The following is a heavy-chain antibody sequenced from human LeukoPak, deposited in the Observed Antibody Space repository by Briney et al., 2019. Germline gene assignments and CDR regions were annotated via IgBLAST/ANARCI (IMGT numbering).Heavy chain of an antibody. CDR2: IIPILGIA. CDR1: GGTFSSYA. CDR3: ARDREDRLWFGESDRYYGMDV. V-gene: IGHV1-69*04. J-gene: IGHJ6*02. Sequence: SVKVSCKASGGTFSSYAISWVRQAPGQGLEWMGRIIPILGIANYAQKFQGRVTITADKSTSTAYMELSSLRSEDTAVYYCARDREDRLWFGESDRYYGMDVWGQGTTVTVSS. D-gene: IGHD3-10*01.